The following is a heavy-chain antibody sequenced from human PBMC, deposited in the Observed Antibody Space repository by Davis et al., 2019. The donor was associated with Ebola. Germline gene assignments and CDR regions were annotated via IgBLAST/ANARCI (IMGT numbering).Heavy chain of an antibody. CDR1: GGSFSGYY. Sequence: MPSETLSLTCAVYGGSFSGYYWSWIRQSPEKGLEWIGEINHSGSTNYNPSLKSRVTISVDTSKSQFSLKLSSVTAADAAVYYCANSGRTYYYGRRDYWGQGTLVTVSS. CDR3: ANSGRTYYYGRRDY. V-gene: IGHV4-34*01. CDR2: INHSGST. J-gene: IGHJ4*02. D-gene: IGHD3-16*01.